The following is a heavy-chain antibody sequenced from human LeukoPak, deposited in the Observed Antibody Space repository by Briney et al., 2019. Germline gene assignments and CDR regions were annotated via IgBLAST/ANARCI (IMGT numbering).Heavy chain of an antibody. Sequence: GGSLRLSCTVSGFTVSSNSMSWVRQAPGKGLEWVSFIYSAGSTHYSDSVKGRFTISIDNSKNTLYLQMNSLRAEDTAVYYCAAWFGEFRFDYWGQGTLVTVSS. D-gene: IGHD3-10*01. CDR3: AAWFGEFRFDY. V-gene: IGHV3-53*01. CDR2: IYSAGST. J-gene: IGHJ4*02. CDR1: GFTVSSNS.